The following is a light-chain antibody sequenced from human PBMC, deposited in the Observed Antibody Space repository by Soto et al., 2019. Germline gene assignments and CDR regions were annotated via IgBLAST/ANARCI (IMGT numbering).Light chain of an antibody. J-gene: IGLJ2*01. CDR3: AAWDESLNGPV. V-gene: IGLV1-44*01. Sequence: QSVLTQPPSASGTPGQRVTISCSGSSSNIGSNTVNWYQHLPGTAPKLPIYSNNQRPSGVPDRFSGSKSGTSAFLAISGRQSEEEADYYCAAWDESLNGPVFGGGTKLTVL. CDR1: SSNIGSNT. CDR2: SNN.